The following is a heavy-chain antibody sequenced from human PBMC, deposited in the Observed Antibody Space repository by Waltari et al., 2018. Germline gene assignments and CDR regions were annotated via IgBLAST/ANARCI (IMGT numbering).Heavy chain of an antibody. CDR2: IYYNGNT. J-gene: IGHJ4*02. D-gene: IGHD3-22*01. V-gene: IGHV4-39*02. CDR3: VRGMTIYYDIDS. CDR1: GGSFSNSLYY. Sequence: QLHLQESGPGRVRPSETLTLTCSVSGGSFSNSLYYWAWIRQSPGKGMEWLASIYYNGNTYISPSLKSRVTISRDTSAMSFSLQLISVTAADAARYFCVRGMTIYYDIDSWGPGTQVGVSS.